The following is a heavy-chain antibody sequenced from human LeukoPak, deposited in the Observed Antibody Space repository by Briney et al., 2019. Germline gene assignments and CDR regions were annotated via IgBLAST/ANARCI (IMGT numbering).Heavy chain of an antibody. J-gene: IGHJ4*02. D-gene: IGHD1-26*01. Sequence: GGPLRLSCAASGFTFDDYAMHWVRQAPGKGLEWVSGISWNSGFIGYADSVKGRFTISRDNAKNSLYLQMNSLRAEDTALYYCAKAGATSYYFDYWGQGTLVTVSS. V-gene: IGHV3-9*01. CDR1: GFTFDDYA. CDR2: ISWNSGFI. CDR3: AKAGATSYYFDY.